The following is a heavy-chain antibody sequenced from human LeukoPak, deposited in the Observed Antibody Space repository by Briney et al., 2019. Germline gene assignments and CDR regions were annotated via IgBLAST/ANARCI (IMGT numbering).Heavy chain of an antibody. Sequence: GGSLRLSCAASGFTFSTLGMGWVRQAAGEGLEWVSGIRDSGVDTHYADSVKGRFTISRDNSKNTLYLHMNSLRAEDTAVYYCAKTAYCGRDCYSWYFDYWGQGTLVTVSS. CDR2: IRDSGVDT. D-gene: IGHD2-21*02. CDR1: GFTFSTLG. J-gene: IGHJ4*02. V-gene: IGHV3-23*01. CDR3: AKTAYCGRDCYSWYFDY.